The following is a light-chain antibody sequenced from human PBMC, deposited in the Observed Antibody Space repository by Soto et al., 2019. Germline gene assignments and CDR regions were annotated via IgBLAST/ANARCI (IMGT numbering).Light chain of an antibody. V-gene: IGKV1-39*01. J-gene: IGKJ2*01. Sequence: DIQMTQSPSSLSASLGDRVTITCRASQSISSYLNWYQQKPGKAPKLLIYAASGVQGGVPSGFSASGSGTEFTLTISSLQREDFATYFCQQSYSMPQTFGPGTKLEIK. CDR1: QSISSY. CDR2: AAS. CDR3: QQSYSMPQT.